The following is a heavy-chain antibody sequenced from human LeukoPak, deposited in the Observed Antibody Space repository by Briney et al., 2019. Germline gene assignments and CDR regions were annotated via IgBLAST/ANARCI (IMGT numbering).Heavy chain of an antibody. CDR3: ATPHTYYYYYYGMDV. V-gene: IGHV1-24*01. CDR2: FDPEDGET. J-gene: IGHJ6*02. D-gene: IGHD3-16*01. Sequence: ASVTVSCKVSGYTLTELSMHWVRQAPGKGLEWMGGFDPEDGETIYAQKFQGRVTMTEDTSTDTAYMELSSLRFEDTAVYYCATPHTYYYYYYGMDVWGQGTTVTVSS. CDR1: GYTLTELS.